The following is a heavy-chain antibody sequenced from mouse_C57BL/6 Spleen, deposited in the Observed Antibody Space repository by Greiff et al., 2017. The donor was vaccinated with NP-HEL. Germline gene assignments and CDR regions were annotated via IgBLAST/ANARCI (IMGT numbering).Heavy chain of an antibody. CDR1: GYSFTGYF. V-gene: IGHV1-20*01. J-gene: IGHJ3*01. D-gene: IGHD2-1*01. CDR3: ARSDGNYAFAY. Sequence: VQLKESGPELVKPGDSVKISCKASGYSFTGYFMNWVMQSHGKSLEWIGRINPYNGDTFYNQKFKGKATLTVDKSSSTAHMGLRSLTSEDSAVYYCARSDGNYAFAYWGQGTLVTVSA. CDR2: INPYNGDT.